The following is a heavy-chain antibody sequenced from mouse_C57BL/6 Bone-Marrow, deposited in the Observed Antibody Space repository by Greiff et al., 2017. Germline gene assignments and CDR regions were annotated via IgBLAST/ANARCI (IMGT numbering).Heavy chain of an antibody. CDR1: GYTFTDYD. J-gene: IGHJ2*01. CDR2: INPETGGT. V-gene: IGHV1-15*01. CDR3: TRGDADSNFDF. Sequence: VQLQQSGAELVRPGASVTLSCKASGYTFTDYDMHWVKQTPVHGLEWIGAINPETGGTAYNQKFKGKATLTADKSSSTAYMELRSLTSGDSAVYYCTRGDADSNFDFWGQGTTLTVSS. D-gene: IGHD2-13*01.